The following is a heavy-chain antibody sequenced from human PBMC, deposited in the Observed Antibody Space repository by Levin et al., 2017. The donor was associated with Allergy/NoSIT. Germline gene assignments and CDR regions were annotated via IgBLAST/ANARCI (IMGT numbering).Heavy chain of an antibody. D-gene: IGHD3-10*01. V-gene: IGHV3-23*01. CDR2: IHSSGGYT. Sequence: GGSLRLSCAASAFTFSSYAMTWVRQAPGKGLEWVSAIHSSGGYTYYTDSVQGRFTISRDNSKNTLFLQMNSLRAEDTAVYYCARNINSGGHYYFDSWGQGTLVTVSS. J-gene: IGHJ4*02. CDR1: AFTFSSYA. CDR3: ARNINSGGHYYFDS.